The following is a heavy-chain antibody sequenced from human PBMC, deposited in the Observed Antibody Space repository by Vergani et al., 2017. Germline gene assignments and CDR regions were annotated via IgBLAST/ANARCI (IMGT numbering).Heavy chain of an antibody. CDR3: ARVSYDSSGYYTESIIDY. V-gene: IGHV4-61*01. J-gene: IGHJ4*02. CDR2: IYYSGST. Sequence: QVQLQESGPGLVKPSETLSLTCTVSGGSVSSGSYYWSWIRQPPGKGLEWIGYIYYSGSTNYNPSLKSRVTISVDTSKNQFSLKRSSVTAADTAVYYCARVSYDSSGYYTESIIDYWGQGTLVTVAS. D-gene: IGHD3-22*01. CDR1: GGSVSSGSYY.